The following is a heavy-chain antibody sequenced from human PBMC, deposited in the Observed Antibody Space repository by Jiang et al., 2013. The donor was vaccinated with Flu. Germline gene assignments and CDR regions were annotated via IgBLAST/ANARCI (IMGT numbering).Heavy chain of an antibody. D-gene: IGHD1-7*01. CDR1: GGTFSSYA. CDR2: IIPIFGTA. J-gene: IGHJ1*01. V-gene: IGHV1-69*01. CDR3: ASPPSRTTAEYFQH. Sequence: GAEVKKPGSSVKVSCKASGGTFSSYAISWVRQAPGQGLEWMGGIIPIFGTANYAQKFQGRVTITADESTSTAYMELSSLRSEDTAVYYCASPPSRTTAEYFQHWGQGTLVTVSS.